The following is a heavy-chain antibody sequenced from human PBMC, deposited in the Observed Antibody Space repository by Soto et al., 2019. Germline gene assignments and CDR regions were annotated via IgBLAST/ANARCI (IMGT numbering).Heavy chain of an antibody. Sequence: PGGSLRLSCAASGFTFSSYDMHWVRQATGKGLEWVSAIGTAGDTYYPGSVKGRFTISRENAKNSLYLQMNSLRAGDTAVYYCARAQNYYDSSGYPYYFDYWGQGTLVTVSS. CDR1: GFTFSSYD. J-gene: IGHJ4*02. CDR3: ARAQNYYDSSGYPYYFDY. CDR2: IGTAGDT. V-gene: IGHV3-13*01. D-gene: IGHD3-22*01.